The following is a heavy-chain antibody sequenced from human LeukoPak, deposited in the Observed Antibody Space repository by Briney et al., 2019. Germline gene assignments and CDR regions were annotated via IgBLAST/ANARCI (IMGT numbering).Heavy chain of an antibody. D-gene: IGHD4-23*01. CDR1: GFTFSSHG. CDR3: AKKLGDGGNFYYYYYMDV. J-gene: IGHJ6*03. CDR2: IRYDGRNE. V-gene: IGHV3-30*02. Sequence: GGSLRLSCATSGFTFSSHGMHWVRQAPGRGLEWVAFIRYDGRNEYYADSVKGRFAISRDNSRNTLYLQMNSLRAEDTAVYYCAKKLGDGGNFYYYYYMDVWGEGTTVAISS.